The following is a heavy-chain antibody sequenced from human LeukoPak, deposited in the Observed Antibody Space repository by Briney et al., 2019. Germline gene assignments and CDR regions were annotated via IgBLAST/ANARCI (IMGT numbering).Heavy chain of an antibody. J-gene: IGHJ4*02. CDR1: GFTVITND. D-gene: IGHD3-16*01. V-gene: IGHV3-53*01. CDR3: ARGVQPLAANTLAY. CDR2: LYSDGNT. Sequence: GGSLRLSCAASGFTVITNDMTWVRQAPGKGPEWVSVLYSDGNTKYADSVQGRFTISRDNSKNTLYLEMNSLSPDDTAVYYCARGVQPLAANTLAYWGQGTLVTVSS.